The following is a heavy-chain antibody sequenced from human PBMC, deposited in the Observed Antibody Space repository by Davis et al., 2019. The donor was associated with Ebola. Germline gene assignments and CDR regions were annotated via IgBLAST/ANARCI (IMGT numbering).Heavy chain of an antibody. J-gene: IGHJ4*02. CDR1: GGSIRDYTTY. V-gene: IGHV4-39*07. CDR3: ARNTSGFGHFDF. Sequence: PSETLSLTCTVSGGSIRDYTTYWSWIRQAPGEGLEWIGPLYYTGSPYYNPALKSRLFMSVDTSKNQFSLELTSVTAADTAMYYCARNTSGFGHFDFWGQGTLITVSS. CDR2: LYYTGSP. D-gene: IGHD6-19*01.